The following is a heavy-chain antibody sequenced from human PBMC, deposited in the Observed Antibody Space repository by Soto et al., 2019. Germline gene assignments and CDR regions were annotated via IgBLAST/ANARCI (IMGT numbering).Heavy chain of an antibody. D-gene: IGHD3-9*01. CDR3: ARLELTGLDN. V-gene: IGHV5-51*01. Sequence: EVHLVQSGAEVIEPGESLKISCKGSGYTFATHWIAWVRQMPGKGLEWMGIIYPGDSDTRYSPSFQGQVTISADKSFSTAYLQWSSLKASHTAIYFCARLELTGLDNWGQGTPVTVSS. CDR2: IYPGDSDT. J-gene: IGHJ4*02. CDR1: GYTFATHW.